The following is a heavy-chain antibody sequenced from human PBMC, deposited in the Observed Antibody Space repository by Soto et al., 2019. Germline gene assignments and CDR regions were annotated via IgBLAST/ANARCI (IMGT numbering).Heavy chain of an antibody. CDR1: GASLTSGSYY. CDR2: IYRSGST. CDR3: ARWKYSYADLPGDWCDS. Sequence: QVQLQESGPGLVRPSETLSLTCTVSGASLTSGSYYWSWVRQPPGKGLEWIAYIYRSGSTNYNPSLKSRATISVDTSKNQFSRRLTSVTPADTAMYYCARWKYSYADLPGDWCDSWGQGTLVTVSS. D-gene: IGHD3-16*01. J-gene: IGHJ5*01. V-gene: IGHV4-61*01.